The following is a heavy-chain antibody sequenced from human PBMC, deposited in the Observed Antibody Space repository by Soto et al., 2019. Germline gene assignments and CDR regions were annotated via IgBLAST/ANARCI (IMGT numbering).Heavy chain of an antibody. V-gene: IGHV3-73*01. CDR2: IRSKANSYAT. Sequence: GGSLRLSCAASGFIFSGSALHWVRQASGKGLEWVGRIRSKANSYATAYGASMKGRFTISRDDSKSTTYLQMNGLKTDDTAVYYCARHEGWDTTMLNSLGYWCPGALVTVSS. CDR3: ARHEGWDTTMLNSLGY. D-gene: IGHD5-18*01. CDR1: GFIFSGSA. J-gene: IGHJ4*02.